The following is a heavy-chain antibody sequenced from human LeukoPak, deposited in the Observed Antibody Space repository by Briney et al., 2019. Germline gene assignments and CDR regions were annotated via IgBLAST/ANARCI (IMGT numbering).Heavy chain of an antibody. V-gene: IGHV4-39*07. J-gene: IGHJ3*02. CDR1: GGSISSSSYY. D-gene: IGHD5-12*01. CDR3: ARGTTPGYSGHGGALDAFDI. CDR2: IYYSGST. Sequence: PSETLSLTCTVSGGSISSSSYYWGWIRQPPGKGLEWIGSIYYSGSTNYNPSLKSRVTISVDTSKNQFSLKLSSVTAADTAVYYCARGTTPGYSGHGGALDAFDIWGLGTVVTVSS.